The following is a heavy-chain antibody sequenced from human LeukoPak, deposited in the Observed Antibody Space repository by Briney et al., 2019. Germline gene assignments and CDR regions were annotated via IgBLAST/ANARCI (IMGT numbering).Heavy chain of an antibody. J-gene: IGHJ5*02. CDR3: ARAGAYDFWSGRLDNWFDP. CDR2: ISSSSSTI. D-gene: IGHD3-3*01. V-gene: IGHV3-48*04. Sequence: GGSLRLSCAASGFTFSSYSMNWVRQAPGKGLEWVSYISSSSSTIYYADSVKGRFTISRDNAKNSLYLQMNSQRAEDTAVYYCARAGAYDFWSGRLDNWFDPWGQGTLVTVSS. CDR1: GFTFSSYS.